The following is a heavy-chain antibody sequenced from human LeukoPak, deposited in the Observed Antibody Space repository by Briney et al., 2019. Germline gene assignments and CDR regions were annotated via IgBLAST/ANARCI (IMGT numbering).Heavy chain of an antibody. V-gene: IGHV4-34*01. CDR3: ARQGRITMVRGVRPTFDY. CDR2: INHSGST. J-gene: IGHJ4*02. Sequence: SETLSLTCAVYGGSFSGYYWSWIRQPPGKGLEWIGEINHSGSTNYNPSLKSRVTISVDTSKNQFSLKLSSVTAADTAVYYCARQGRITMVRGVRPTFDYWGQGTLVTVSS. CDR1: GGSFSGYY. D-gene: IGHD3-10*01.